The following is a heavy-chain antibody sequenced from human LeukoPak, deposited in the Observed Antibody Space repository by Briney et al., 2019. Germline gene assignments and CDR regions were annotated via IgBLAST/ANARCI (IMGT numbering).Heavy chain of an antibody. CDR1: GGSISSSTYY. J-gene: IGHJ1*01. Sequence: SETLSLTCTVSGGSISSSTYYWGWIRQPPGKGLEWIGSMYYSGSTYYNPSLKSRVTISVDTSKNQFSLRLSSVTAADTAVYYCARHDRVGGSCYRGEVLQYWGQGTLVTVSS. D-gene: IGHD2-15*01. CDR3: ARHDRVGGSCYRGEVLQY. V-gene: IGHV4-39*01. CDR2: MYYSGST.